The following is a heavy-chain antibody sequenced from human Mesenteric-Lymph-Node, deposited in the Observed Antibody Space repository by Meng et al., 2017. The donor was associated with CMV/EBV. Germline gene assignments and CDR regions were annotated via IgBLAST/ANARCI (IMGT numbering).Heavy chain of an antibody. V-gene: IGHV3-21*01. D-gene: IGHD1-26*01. CDR2: ISSGTTFM. CDR3: ARGSGSYKFGYYFDS. CDR1: GFSFSSYS. Sequence: SGFSFSSYSMNWVRQAPGKGLEWVSSISSGTTFMFYADSVKGRFTISRDNAKRSLYLQMNSLRGEDTAVYYCARGSGSYKFGYYFDSWGQGALVTVSS. J-gene: IGHJ4*02.